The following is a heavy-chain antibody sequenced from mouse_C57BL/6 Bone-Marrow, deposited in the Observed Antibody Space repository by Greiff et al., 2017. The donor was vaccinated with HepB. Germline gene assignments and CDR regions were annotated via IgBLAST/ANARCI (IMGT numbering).Heavy chain of an antibody. D-gene: IGHD1-1*01. CDR3: ARYGSSYPYYAMDY. Sequence: VQLQQSGAELARPGASVKMSCKASGYTFTSYTMHWVKQRPGQGLEWIGYINPSSGYTKYNQKFKDKATLTADKSSSTAYMQLSSLTSEDSAVYYCARYGSSYPYYAMDYWGQGTSVTVSS. J-gene: IGHJ4*01. V-gene: IGHV1-4*01. CDR1: GYTFTSYT. CDR2: INPSSGYT.